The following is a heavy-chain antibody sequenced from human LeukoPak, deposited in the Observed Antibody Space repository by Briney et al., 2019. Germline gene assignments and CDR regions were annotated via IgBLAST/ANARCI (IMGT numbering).Heavy chain of an antibody. CDR3: ARILYPGEYCSSTSCYNDIFHY. J-gene: IGHJ4*02. Sequence: GGSLRLSCAASGFTFSSYSMNWVRQAPGEGLEWVSSISSSSSFIYYADSVRGRFTISRDNAKSSLYLQMNSLRAEDTAVYYCARILYPGEYCSSTSCYNDIFHYWGQGTLVTVSS. CDR2: ISSSSSFI. D-gene: IGHD2-2*02. CDR1: GFTFSSYS. V-gene: IGHV3-21*06.